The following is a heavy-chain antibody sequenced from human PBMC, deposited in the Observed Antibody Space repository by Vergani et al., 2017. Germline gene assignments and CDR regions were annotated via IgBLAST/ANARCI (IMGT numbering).Heavy chain of an antibody. CDR2: TWYDGNNK. D-gene: IGHD1-14*01. Sequence: QVQLVESGGGVVQPGRSLRLSCAASGFTFNQYVMHWVRQAPGKGLEWVAVTWYDGNNKQYADSVKGRFTISRYNSKSTMYLQINSLRYEDTGVYYCARDLRLLYNRFDPWGQGTLVTVSS. J-gene: IGHJ5*02. V-gene: IGHV3-33*01. CDR1: GFTFNQYV. CDR3: ARDLRLLYNRFDP.